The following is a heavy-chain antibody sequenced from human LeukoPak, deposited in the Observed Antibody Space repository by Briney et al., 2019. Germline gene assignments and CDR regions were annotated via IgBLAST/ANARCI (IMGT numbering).Heavy chain of an antibody. D-gene: IGHD2-2*02. CDR3: ARAVCSSTSCYTFWFDP. CDR1: GYTFTSYD. J-gene: IGHJ5*02. V-gene: IGHV1-8*01. CDR2: MNPNSGNT. Sequence: PRASVKVSCKASGYTFTSYDINWVRQATGQGLEWMGWMNPNSGNTGYAQKFQGRVTMTRNTSISTAYMELSSLRSEDTAVYYCARAVCSSTSCYTFWFDPWGQGTLVTVSS.